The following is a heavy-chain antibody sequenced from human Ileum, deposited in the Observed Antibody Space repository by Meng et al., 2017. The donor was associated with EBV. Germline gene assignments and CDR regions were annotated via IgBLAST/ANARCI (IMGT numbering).Heavy chain of an antibody. V-gene: IGHV4-39*01. CDR2: IYYSRTT. D-gene: IGHD6-19*01. CDR1: GLSSSRSSCN. CDR3: ARGYSSGWYYFDS. Sequence: QWGPGMWNPSDTRFPTCTVSGLSSSRSSCNWGWIRQSHGKGLEWIGNIYYSRTTYYNPTLKRRVTISVDTSKNQFSLKLSSVTAADTAVYSCARGYSSGWYYFDSWGQGTLVTVSS. J-gene: IGHJ4*02.